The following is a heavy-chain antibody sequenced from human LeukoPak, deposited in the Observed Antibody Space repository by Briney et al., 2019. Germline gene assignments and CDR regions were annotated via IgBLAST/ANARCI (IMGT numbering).Heavy chain of an antibody. Sequence: GGSLRLSCAASGFTFSSYAMSWVRQAPWKGLEWVSAISTSGDITYYADSVRGRFTISRDNSKNTLYLQMSSLRVEDTAIYYCARNCTATNCYRYWGQGALVTVSS. D-gene: IGHD2-2*01. V-gene: IGHV3-23*01. J-gene: IGHJ4*02. CDR2: ISTSGDIT. CDR1: GFTFSSYA. CDR3: ARNCTATNCYRY.